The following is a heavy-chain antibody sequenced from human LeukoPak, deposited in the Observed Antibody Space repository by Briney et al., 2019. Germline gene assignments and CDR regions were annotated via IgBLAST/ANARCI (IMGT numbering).Heavy chain of an antibody. Sequence: ASVKVSCKASGGTFSSYAISWVRQAPGQGLEWMGGIIPIFGTANYAQKFQGRVTITADESTSTAYMELSSLRSEDMAVYYCARGGSGWSNFDYWGQGTLVTVSS. V-gene: IGHV1-69*13. CDR2: IIPIFGTA. D-gene: IGHD6-19*01. CDR1: GGTFSSYA. J-gene: IGHJ4*02. CDR3: ARGGSGWSNFDY.